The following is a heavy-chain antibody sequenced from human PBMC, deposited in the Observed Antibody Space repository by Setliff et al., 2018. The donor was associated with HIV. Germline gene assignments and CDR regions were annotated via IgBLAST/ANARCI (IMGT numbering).Heavy chain of an antibody. D-gene: IGHD3-3*01. CDR2: IYYSGST. Sequence: SETLSLTCTVSGGSISSSSYYWGWIRQPPGKGLEWIGSIYYSGSTYYNPSLKSRVTISVDTSKIQFSLKLSSVTATDTAVYYCASQSSTYYDFWSGSMGWFDPWGQGTLVTAPQ. V-gene: IGHV4-39*01. CDR1: GGSISSSSYY. CDR3: ASQSSTYYDFWSGSMGWFDP. J-gene: IGHJ5*02.